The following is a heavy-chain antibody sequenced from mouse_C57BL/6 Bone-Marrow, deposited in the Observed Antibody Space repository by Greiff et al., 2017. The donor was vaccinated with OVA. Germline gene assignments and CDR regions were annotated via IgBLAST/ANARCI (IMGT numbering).Heavy chain of an antibody. J-gene: IGHJ2*01. Sequence: VKLQQPGAELVKPGASVKLSCKASGYTFTSYWMHWVKQRPGQGLEWIGMIHPNSGSTNYNEKFKSKATLTVDKSSSTAYMQLSSLTSEDSAVYYCAGEDYYGSRYYFDYWGQGTTLTVSS. CDR1: GYTFTSYW. CDR2: IHPNSGST. D-gene: IGHD1-1*01. CDR3: AGEDYYGSRYYFDY. V-gene: IGHV1-64*01.